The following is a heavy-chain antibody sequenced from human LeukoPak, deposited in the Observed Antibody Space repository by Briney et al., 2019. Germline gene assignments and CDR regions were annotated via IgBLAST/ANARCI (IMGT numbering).Heavy chain of an antibody. CDR2: ISSNSSYI. CDR1: GFTFSSYS. D-gene: IGHD3-10*01. Sequence: PGGSLRLSCAASGFTFSSYSMNWVRQAPGKGLEWVSSISSNSSYIYYADSVKGRFTISRDNAKNSLYLQMNSLRAEDTAVYYCARGAVQKPAFDYWGQGTLVTVSS. V-gene: IGHV3-21*01. J-gene: IGHJ4*02. CDR3: ARGAVQKPAFDY.